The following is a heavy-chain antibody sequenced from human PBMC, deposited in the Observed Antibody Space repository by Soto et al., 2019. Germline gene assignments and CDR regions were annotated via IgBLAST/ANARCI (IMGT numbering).Heavy chain of an antibody. Sequence: QVQLQESGPGLVKPSQTLSLTCTVSGVSITSGRSYWSWIRQLPGKGLEWIGYMFYSGSTYYNPSLKSRVTISVDTSKHQFSLNLSSVTAADTAVYYCARDNGYGHFDSWGQGPQVTVSS. CDR3: ARDNGYGHFDS. J-gene: IGHJ4*02. D-gene: IGHD5-18*01. CDR1: GVSITSGRSY. V-gene: IGHV4-31*03. CDR2: MFYSGST.